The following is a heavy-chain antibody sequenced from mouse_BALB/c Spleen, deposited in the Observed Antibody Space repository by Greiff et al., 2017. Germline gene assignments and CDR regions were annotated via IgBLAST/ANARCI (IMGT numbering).Heavy chain of an antibody. V-gene: IGHV1-84*02. CDR1: GYTFTDYY. CDR3: AREGATWFAY. D-gene: IGHD6-1*01. Sequence: LVESGPELVKPGASVKISCKASGYTFTDYYINWVKQKPGQGLEWIGWIYPGSGNTKYNEKFKGKATLTVDTSSSTAYMQLSSLTSEDTAVYFCAREGATWFAYWGQGTLVTVSA. J-gene: IGHJ3*01. CDR2: IYPGSGNT.